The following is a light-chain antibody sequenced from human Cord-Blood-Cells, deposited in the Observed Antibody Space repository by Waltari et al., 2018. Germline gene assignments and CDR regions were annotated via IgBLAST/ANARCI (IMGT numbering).Light chain of an antibody. V-gene: IGKV2-28*01. Sequence: DIVMTQSPLSLPVTPGAPASLSCRSSQSLLHSNGYNYLDWYLQKPGQSQQLLIYWGSNRASGVPDRFSGSGSGTDFTLKISRVEAEDVWVFYCMQALQTPLTFGGGTKVEIK. CDR2: WGS. J-gene: IGKJ4*01. CDR3: MQALQTPLT. CDR1: QSLLHSNGYNY.